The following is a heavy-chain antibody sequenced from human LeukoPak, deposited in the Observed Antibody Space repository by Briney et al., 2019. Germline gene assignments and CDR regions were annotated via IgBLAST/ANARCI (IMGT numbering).Heavy chain of an antibody. CDR2: INRSGST. V-gene: IGHV4-34*01. D-gene: IGHD2-15*01. J-gene: IGHJ4*02. CDR3: ARLPYCSGGSCYFDY. Sequence: SETLSLTCAVYGGSFSGYYWSWIRQPPGKGLEWIGEINRSGSTNYNPSLKSRVTMSVDTSKHQFSLKLSSVTAADTAVYYCARLPYCSGGSCYFDYWGQGTLVTVSS. CDR1: GGSFSGYY.